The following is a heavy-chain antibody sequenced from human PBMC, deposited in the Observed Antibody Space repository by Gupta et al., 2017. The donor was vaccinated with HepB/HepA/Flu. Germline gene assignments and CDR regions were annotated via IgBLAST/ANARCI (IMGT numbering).Heavy chain of an antibody. V-gene: IGHV3-21*01. CDR1: GCTCSSYC. J-gene: IGHJ4*02. Sequence: EVQLVESGGGPVKPGACLRLSCAASGCTCSSYCMSWVRQAPGKGLEWFSIISGVSNHIYYADSLRGRFTISRDNAKNSLYLQVNSLRAEDTAVYFCARGHTTVTRQLDYWGQGTLVTVSS. CDR3: ARGHTTVTRQLDY. D-gene: IGHD4-17*01. CDR2: ISGVSNHI.